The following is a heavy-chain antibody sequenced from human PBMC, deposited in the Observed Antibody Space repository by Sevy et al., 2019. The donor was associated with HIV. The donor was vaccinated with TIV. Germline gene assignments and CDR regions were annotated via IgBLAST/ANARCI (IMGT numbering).Heavy chain of an antibody. J-gene: IGHJ4*02. CDR1: GFTFSSYS. V-gene: IGHV3-21*01. D-gene: IGHD4-17*01. Sequence: GGSLRLSCAASGFTFSSYSMNWVRQAPGKGLEWVSSISSSSSYIYYADSVKGRFTISRDNAKNSLYLQMNSLRAEDTAVYYCARVRYGDYSDNDYWGQGTLVTVSS. CDR2: ISSSSSYI. CDR3: ARVRYGDYSDNDY.